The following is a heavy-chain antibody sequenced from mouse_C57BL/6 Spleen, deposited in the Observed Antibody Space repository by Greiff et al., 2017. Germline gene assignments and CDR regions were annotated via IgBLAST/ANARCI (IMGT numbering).Heavy chain of an antibody. J-gene: IGHJ4*01. CDR3: ARQNWDGYAMDY. Sequence: VMLVESGPGLVAPSQSLYITCTVSGFSLTSYGVHWVRQPPGKGLEWLVVIWSDGSTTYNSARKSRLSLSKYNAKSQVFLKMNSLQTDDTAMYYWARQNWDGYAMDYWGQGTSVTVSS. CDR2: IWSDGST. CDR1: GFSLTSYG. V-gene: IGHV2-6-1*01. D-gene: IGHD4-1*01.